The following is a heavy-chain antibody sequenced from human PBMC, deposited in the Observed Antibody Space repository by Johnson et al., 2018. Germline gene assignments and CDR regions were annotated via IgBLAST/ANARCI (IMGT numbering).Heavy chain of an antibody. CDR2: IGTGGDT. Sequence: VQLVESGGGLVQPGGSLRLSCAASGFAFSSYVLHWVRRAPGKGPEWVSAIGTGGDTYYVDSVMGRFTISRDNAKNTLYLQMNSRRAGDTAVYYCAKGGDGYLFGAFDIWGQGTMVTVSS. D-gene: IGHD5-24*01. CDR3: AKGGDGYLFGAFDI. J-gene: IGHJ3*02. V-gene: IGHV3-47*02. CDR1: GFAFSSYV.